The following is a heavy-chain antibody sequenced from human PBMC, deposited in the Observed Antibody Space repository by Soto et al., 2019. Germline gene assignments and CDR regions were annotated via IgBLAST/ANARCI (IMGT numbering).Heavy chain of an antibody. D-gene: IGHD1-26*01. J-gene: IGHJ4*02. CDR2: ISGSGGST. CDR1: ASTLSSHP. CDR3: AKVPPVGASYYFDY. V-gene: IGHV3-23*01. Sequence: GGALSPPCPAPASTLSSHPRSWVRQAPGKGLECVSAISGSGGSTYYADSVKGRFTISRDNSKNTLYLQMNSLRAEDTAVYYCAKVPPVGASYYFDYWGQGTLVTVS.